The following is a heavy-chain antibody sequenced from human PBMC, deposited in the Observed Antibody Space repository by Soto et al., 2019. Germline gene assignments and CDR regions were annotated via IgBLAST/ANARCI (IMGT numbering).Heavy chain of an antibody. CDR1: GGSISSYY. J-gene: IGHJ6*02. CDR2: IYTSGST. V-gene: IGHV4-4*07. D-gene: IGHD3-10*01. Sequence: SETLSLTCTVSGGSISSYYWSWIRQPAGKGLEWIGRIYTSGSTNYNPSLKSRVTMSVDTSKNQFSLKLSSVTAADTAVYYCARGGGSGRFYTRYYYYYYGMDVWGQGTTVTVSS. CDR3: ARGGGSGRFYTRYYYYYYGMDV.